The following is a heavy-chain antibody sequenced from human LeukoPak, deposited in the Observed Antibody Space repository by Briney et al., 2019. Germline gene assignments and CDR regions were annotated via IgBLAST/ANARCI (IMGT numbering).Heavy chain of an antibody. J-gene: IGHJ4*02. CDR2: IRYDGSNK. CDR1: GFTFSSYA. Sequence: PGGSLRLSCAASGFTFSSYAMHWVRQAPGKGLEWVTFIRYDGSNKYYADSVKGRFTISRDNSKNTLYLQMNSLRAEDTAVYYCAKDNPVLSYVKGGFDYWGQGTLVTVSS. V-gene: IGHV3-30*02. CDR3: AKDNPVLSYVKGGFDY. D-gene: IGHD5-18*01.